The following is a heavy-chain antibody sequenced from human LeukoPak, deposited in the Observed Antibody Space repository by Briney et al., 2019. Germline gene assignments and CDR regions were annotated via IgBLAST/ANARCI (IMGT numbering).Heavy chain of an antibody. CDR1: GLTFSNAW. V-gene: IGHV3-15*01. CDR3: TTGRTSSSKDWFDP. CDR2: IKSRTDGGTT. D-gene: IGHD6-6*01. J-gene: IGHJ5*02. Sequence: GGSLRLSCVASGLTFSNAWMSWVRQAPAKGLEWVGRIKSRTDGGTTNYAAPVKGRFTLSRDDSKNTLYLQMNSLTTDDTAVYYCTTGRTSSSKDWFDPWGQGTLVTVSS.